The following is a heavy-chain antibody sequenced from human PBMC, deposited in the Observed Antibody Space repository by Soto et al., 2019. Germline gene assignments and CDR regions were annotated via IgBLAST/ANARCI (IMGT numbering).Heavy chain of an antibody. CDR3: ARTALGWFDP. CDR2: IFYSGRSGST. D-gene: IGHD2-21*02. CDR1: GGSISSYY. V-gene: IGHV4-59*01. J-gene: IGHJ5*02. Sequence: SETLSLTCSVSGGSISSYYWSWIRQPPGKGLEWIGYIFYSGRSGSTNHNPSLKSRVTISVDTSKNQFSLKLSSVTAADTAVYYCARTALGWFDPWGQRTLVTFSS.